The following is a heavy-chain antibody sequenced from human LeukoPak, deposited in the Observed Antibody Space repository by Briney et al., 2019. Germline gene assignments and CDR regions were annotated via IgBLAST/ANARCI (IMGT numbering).Heavy chain of an antibody. J-gene: IGHJ4*02. V-gene: IGHV3-30*18. D-gene: IGHD6-19*01. Sequence: GGSLRLSCAASGFTFSSYWMSWVRQAPGKGLEWVAVISYDGTNKYYADSVKGRFTISRDNSKNTLYLQMNSLRAEDTAVYYCAKDRGYNSGRGPIDYWGQGTLVTVSS. CDR2: ISYDGTNK. CDR1: GFTFSSYW. CDR3: AKDRGYNSGRGPIDY.